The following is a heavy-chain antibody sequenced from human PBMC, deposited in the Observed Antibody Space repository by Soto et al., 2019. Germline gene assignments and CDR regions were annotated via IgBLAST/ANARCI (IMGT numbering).Heavy chain of an antibody. D-gene: IGHD5-18*01. Sequence: GQLVQSGAEVKRPGASVKVSCRASGYTFTSYGISWVRQAPGQGLEWMGGISAYNGDTKLSQNFEARVSMTTDTSTNTAYLELRSLRSDDTSDYYCATDGFAHKAMVIWAFDICGQGTMVTVSS. V-gene: IGHV1-18*01. CDR2: ISAYNGDT. CDR3: ATDGFAHKAMVIWAFDI. J-gene: IGHJ3*02. CDR1: GYTFTSYG.